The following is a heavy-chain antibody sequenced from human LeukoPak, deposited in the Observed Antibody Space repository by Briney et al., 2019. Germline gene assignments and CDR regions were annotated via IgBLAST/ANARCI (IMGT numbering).Heavy chain of an antibody. J-gene: IGHJ4*02. Sequence: ASVKVSCKASGYSFTSYDINWVRQAIGQGLEWMGWMNPNSGNAGFAQKFQARVTMTRDTSTSTVYMELSSLRSEDTAVYYCAREHPYGSFDYWGQGTLVTVSS. CDR2: MNPNSGNA. CDR1: GYSFTSYD. CDR3: AREHPYGSFDY. V-gene: IGHV1-8*01. D-gene: IGHD4-17*01.